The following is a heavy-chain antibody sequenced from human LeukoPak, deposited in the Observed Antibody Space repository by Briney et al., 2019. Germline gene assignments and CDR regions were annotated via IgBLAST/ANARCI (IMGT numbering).Heavy chain of an antibody. Sequence: ASVKVSCKASGYTFTSYYMHWVRQAPGQGLEWMGIINPSGGSTSYAQKFQGRVTMTRDTSISTTYMELSRLRSDDTAVYYCARGRDGWGGGDYWGQGTLVTVSS. D-gene: IGHD6-19*01. CDR1: GYTFTSYY. V-gene: IGHV1-46*01. CDR2: INPSGGST. CDR3: ARGRDGWGGGDY. J-gene: IGHJ4*02.